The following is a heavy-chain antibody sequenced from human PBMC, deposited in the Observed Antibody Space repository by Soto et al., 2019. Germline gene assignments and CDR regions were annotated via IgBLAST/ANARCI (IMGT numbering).Heavy chain of an antibody. CDR3: ARHLYCSGGSCHDY. Sequence: GESLKISCKGSGYSFTRYWIGWVRQMPGEGLEWMGIIYPGDSDTRYSPSFQGQVTISADKSISTAYLQWSSLKASDTAIYYCARHLYCSGGSCHDYWGQGTLVTVSS. CDR2: IYPGDSDT. D-gene: IGHD2-15*01. CDR1: GYSFTRYW. J-gene: IGHJ4*02. V-gene: IGHV5-51*01.